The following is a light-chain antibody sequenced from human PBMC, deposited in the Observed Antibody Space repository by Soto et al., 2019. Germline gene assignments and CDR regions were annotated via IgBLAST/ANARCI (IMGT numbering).Light chain of an antibody. CDR1: QSVSSY. CDR2: GAS. CDR3: QQYGTAPWT. J-gene: IGKJ1*01. Sequence: ELVLTQSPGTLSLSPGARATLSCRASQSVSSYLAWYQQKPGQAPRLLIYGASTRATGVPARFSGSGSGTELTITISRLEPEDFEVYYCQQYGTAPWTFGQGTKVDIK. V-gene: IGKV3-20*01.